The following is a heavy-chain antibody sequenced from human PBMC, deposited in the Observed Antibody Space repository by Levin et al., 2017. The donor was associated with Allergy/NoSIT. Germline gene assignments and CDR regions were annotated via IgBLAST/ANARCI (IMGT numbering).Heavy chain of an antibody. CDR3: AKAGSSWYIEIDH. D-gene: IGHD6-13*01. CDR1: GFTFSTYA. CDR2: ISAGGGNT. J-gene: IGHJ4*02. Sequence: GGSLRLSCAASGFTFSTYAMSWVRQAPGKGLEWVSAISAGGGNTNYADSVKGRFTISRDNSKDTPYLQMNSLTAEDTAVYYCAKAGSSWYIEIDHWGQGTLVTVSS. V-gene: IGHV3-23*01.